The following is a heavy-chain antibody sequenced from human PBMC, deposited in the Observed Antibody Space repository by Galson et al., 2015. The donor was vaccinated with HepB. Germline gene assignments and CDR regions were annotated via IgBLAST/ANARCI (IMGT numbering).Heavy chain of an antibody. CDR2: IVVGSGNT. CDR1: GFTFTSSA. J-gene: IGHJ4*02. V-gene: IGHV1-58*01. D-gene: IGHD2-21*02. Sequence: SVKVSCKASGFTFTSSAVQWVRQARGQRLEWIGWIVVGSGNTNYAQKFQERVTISRDMSTSTAYMELSSLRSEDTAVYYCAAVGRNLAYCGGDCYSGDYWGQGTLVTVSS. CDR3: AAVGRNLAYCGGDCYSGDY.